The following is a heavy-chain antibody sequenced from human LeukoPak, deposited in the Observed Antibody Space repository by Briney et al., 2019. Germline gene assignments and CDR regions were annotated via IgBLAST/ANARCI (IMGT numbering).Heavy chain of an antibody. CDR3: ASPRSGYRYTFDY. J-gene: IGHJ4*02. D-gene: IGHD3-22*01. CDR1: AASISNYY. CDR2: ISTSGST. V-gene: IGHV4-4*09. Sequence: ESSETLSLTCAVSAASISNYYWSWIRQAPGKGLEWIGYISTSGSTNYNPSLKSRVSISLDTSRNRFSLNQNFVTAADTAVYYCASPRSGYRYTFDYWGQGALVTVSS.